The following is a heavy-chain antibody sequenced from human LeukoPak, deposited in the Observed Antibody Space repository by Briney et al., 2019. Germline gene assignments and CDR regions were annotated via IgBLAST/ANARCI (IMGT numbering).Heavy chain of an antibody. CDR2: ISSSSSYI. Sequence: GGSLRLSCAASGFTFRSYSMNWVRQAPGKGLEWVSSISSSSSYIYYADSVKGRFTISRDNAKNSLYLQMNSLRAEDTAVYYCAREPVVTAPFDYWGQGTLVTVSS. CDR1: GFTFRSYS. D-gene: IGHD2-21*02. J-gene: IGHJ4*02. CDR3: AREPVVTAPFDY. V-gene: IGHV3-21*01.